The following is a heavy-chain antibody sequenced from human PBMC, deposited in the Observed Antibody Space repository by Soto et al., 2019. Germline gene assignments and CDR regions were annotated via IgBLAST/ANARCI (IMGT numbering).Heavy chain of an antibody. CDR1: GFTFSDDH. J-gene: IGHJ4*02. CDR2: SRKRVDNYIP. CDR3: ACDYREY. Sequence: EVQLVQSGGGLVRPGGSLRLSCAVSGFTFSDDHMDWVRQAPGKGLEWVGRSRKRVDNYIPEYAASVKGRFTISRDEAQNLLYLQMSVLKTEDTAVYYCACDYREYWGQGTLLHVS. V-gene: IGHV3-72*01. D-gene: IGHD4-17*01.